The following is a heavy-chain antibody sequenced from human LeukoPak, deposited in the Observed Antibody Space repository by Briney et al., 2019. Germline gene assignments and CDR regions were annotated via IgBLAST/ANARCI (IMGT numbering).Heavy chain of an antibody. J-gene: IGHJ3*01. V-gene: IGHV3-7*01. CDR1: GFTFSSHW. CDR3: AKRNAFDF. Sequence: TGGSLRLSCVAPGFTFSSHWMNWVRQAPGKGLEWVANIKEDGTAKYYVESVKGRFTISRDNSKNSVFLQMNSLRGEDTAVYYCAKRNAFDFWGHGTMVTVSS. CDR2: IKEDGTAK.